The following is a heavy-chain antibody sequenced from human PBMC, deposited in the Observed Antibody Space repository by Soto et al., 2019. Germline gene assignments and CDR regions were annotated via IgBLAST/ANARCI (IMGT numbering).Heavy chain of an antibody. CDR3: XXXXXXXXYXWFDP. CDR1: GYTFTGYY. V-gene: IGHV1-2*02. Sequence: QVQLVQSGAEVKKPGASVKVSCKASGYTFTGYYMHWVRQAPGQGLEWMGWINPNSGGTNYAQKFQXXXTXXXDTXXSTAXXXLSXLRXXXXXXXXXXXXXXXXXYXWFDPWGQGTLVTVSS. J-gene: IGHJ5*02. CDR2: INPNSGGT.